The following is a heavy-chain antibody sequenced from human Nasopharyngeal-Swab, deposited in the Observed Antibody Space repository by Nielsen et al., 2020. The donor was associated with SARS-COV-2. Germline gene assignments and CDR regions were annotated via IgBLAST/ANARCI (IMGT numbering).Heavy chain of an antibody. V-gene: IGHV3-30*03. CDR3: ARGYSGYYYFDY. D-gene: IGHD5-12*01. Sequence: VRQAPGKGLEWVAVISYDGSNKYYEDSVKGRFTISRDNSKNTLYLQMNSLRAEDTAVYYCARGYSGYYYFDYWGQGTLVTVS. J-gene: IGHJ4*02. CDR2: ISYDGSNK.